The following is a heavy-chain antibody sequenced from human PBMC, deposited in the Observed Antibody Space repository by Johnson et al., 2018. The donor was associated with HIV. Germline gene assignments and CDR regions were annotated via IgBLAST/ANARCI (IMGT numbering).Heavy chain of an antibody. CDR3: ARDGYSSGWYGNDAFDI. CDR2: ISGSGGST. CDR1: GFTFNSYA. Sequence: VQLVESGGGLVQPGGSLRLSCAASGFTFNSYAMSWVRQGPGKGLEWVAAISGSGGSTYYADSVKGRFTISRDNSRNTLYLQMKSPRAADTAVYYCARDGYSSGWYGNDAFDIWGQGTMVTVSS. V-gene: IGHV3-23*04. D-gene: IGHD6-19*01. J-gene: IGHJ3*02.